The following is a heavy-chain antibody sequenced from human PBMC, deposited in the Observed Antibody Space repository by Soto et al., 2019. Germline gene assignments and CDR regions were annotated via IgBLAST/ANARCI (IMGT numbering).Heavy chain of an antibody. CDR3: ASSYSGYLDN. CDR2: IYHTGNT. CDR1: GGSMSSGAYY. Sequence: SETLSLTCSVSGGSMSSGAYYWNWIRQHPGKGLEWIAYIYHTGNTYYNPSLRSRTTISVDTSENQLSLKLTSVTDADTAVYFCASSYSGYLDNWGQGTLVTVS. J-gene: IGHJ4*02. V-gene: IGHV4-31*03. D-gene: IGHD3-22*01.